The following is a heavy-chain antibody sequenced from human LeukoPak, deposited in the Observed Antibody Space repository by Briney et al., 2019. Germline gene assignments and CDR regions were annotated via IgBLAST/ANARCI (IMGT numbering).Heavy chain of an antibody. D-gene: IGHD1-26*01. J-gene: IGHJ4*02. CDR1: RFTFSNYA. Sequence: GGSLRLSCAASRFTFSNYAMSWVRQAPGKGLECVSAISGGGDNTYYADSVKGRFTISRDNSRNTLYLQMNSLRAEDTAVYYCAKTGELAAPSYADYWGQGTLVTVSS. CDR2: ISGGGDNT. CDR3: AKTGELAAPSYADY. V-gene: IGHV3-23*01.